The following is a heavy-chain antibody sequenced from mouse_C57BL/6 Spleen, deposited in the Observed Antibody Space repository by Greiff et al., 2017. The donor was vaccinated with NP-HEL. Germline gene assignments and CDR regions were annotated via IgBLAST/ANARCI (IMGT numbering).Heavy chain of an antibody. CDR3: ASYSNYVNYAMDY. CDR1: GYTFTSYW. V-gene: IGHV1-50*01. J-gene: IGHJ4*01. D-gene: IGHD2-5*01. Sequence: QVQLQQPGAELVKPGASVKLSCKASGYTFTSYWMQWVKQRPGQGLEWIGEIDPSDRYTNYNQKFKGKATLTVDTSASTAYMQLSSLTSEDSAVYYCASYSNYVNYAMDYWGQGTSVTVSS. CDR2: IDPSDRYT.